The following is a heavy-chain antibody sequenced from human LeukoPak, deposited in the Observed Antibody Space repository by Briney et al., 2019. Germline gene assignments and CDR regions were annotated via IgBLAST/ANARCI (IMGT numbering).Heavy chain of an antibody. CDR3: VRDGGTDWYDP. Sequence: PGGSLRLSCAASGFSVSDYWMTWSGQAPGKGLGWVANKKQDGSEKTYVDSVKGRFTISRDNAKNSLYLQMNSLRVEDTAMYYCVRDGGTDWYDPWGQGTLVTVFS. J-gene: IGHJ5*02. CDR1: GFSVSDYW. V-gene: IGHV3-7*01. D-gene: IGHD3-16*01. CDR2: KKQDGSEK.